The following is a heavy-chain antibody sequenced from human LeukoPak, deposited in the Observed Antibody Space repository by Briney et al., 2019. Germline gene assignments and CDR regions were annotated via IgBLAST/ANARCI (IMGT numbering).Heavy chain of an antibody. CDR3: ARDTPDSSGYYAPLDY. CDR2: IYHSGST. V-gene: IGHV4-4*02. Sequence: SETLSLTCAVSGGSISSSNWWSWVRQPPGKGLEWIGEIYHSGSTNYNPSLKSRVTISVDKSKNQFSLKLSSVTAADTAVYYCARDTPDSSGYYAPLDYWGQGTLVTVSS. CDR1: GGSISSSNW. D-gene: IGHD3-22*01. J-gene: IGHJ4*02.